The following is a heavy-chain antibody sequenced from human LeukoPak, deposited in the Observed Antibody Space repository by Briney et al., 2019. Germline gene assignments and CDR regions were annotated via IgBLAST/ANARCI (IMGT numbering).Heavy chain of an antibody. CDR1: GFTFSSYG. Sequence: GGSLRLSCAASGFTFSSYGMHWVRQAPGKGLEWVAVISYDGSNKYYADSVKGRFTISRDNSKNTLYLQMNSLRAEDTAVYYCAKDLYDSEAGEVDYLGQGTLVTVSS. CDR3: AKDLYDSEAGEVDY. D-gene: IGHD3-22*01. V-gene: IGHV3-30*18. J-gene: IGHJ4*02. CDR2: ISYDGSNK.